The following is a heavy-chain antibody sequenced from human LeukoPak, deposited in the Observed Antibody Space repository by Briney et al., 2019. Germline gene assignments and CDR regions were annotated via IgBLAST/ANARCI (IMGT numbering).Heavy chain of an antibody. CDR1: GGSISSFY. Sequence: SETLSLTCTVSGGSISSFYWTWIRQPPGKGLEYIGSIYDSGITKYNPSLKSRATLSVDTSKNQFSLKLSSVTAADTAVYYCARKRLGELSPIDYWGQGTLVTVSS. V-gene: IGHV4-59*12. CDR2: IYDSGIT. CDR3: ARKRLGELSPIDY. J-gene: IGHJ4*02. D-gene: IGHD3-16*02.